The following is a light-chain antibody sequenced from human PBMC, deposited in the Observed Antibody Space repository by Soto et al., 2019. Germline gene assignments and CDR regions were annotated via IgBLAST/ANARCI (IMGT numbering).Light chain of an antibody. V-gene: IGLV1-44*01. CDR1: SSNIGRST. J-gene: IGLJ2*01. CDR3: EAWDDSLKGSVV. CDR2: LND. Sequence: QTVVTQPPSASGTPGQTVTISCSGSSSNIGRSTVNWYQQLPGTAPRLLIYLNDQRPSGVPDRFSGSKSGTSASLAISGLQSEDEADYYCEAWDDSLKGSVVFGGGTKVTVL.